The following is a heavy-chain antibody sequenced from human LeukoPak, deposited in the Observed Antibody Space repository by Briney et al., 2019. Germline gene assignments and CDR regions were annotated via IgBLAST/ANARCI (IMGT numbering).Heavy chain of an antibody. Sequence: GGSLRLSCAASGFTFSSYGMHWVRQAPGKGLEWVAVIWYDGSNKYYGDSVKGRFTISRDNSKKTLYLQMNSLRVEDTSVYFCARGPPRGDYSGSGTYYNRWGQGTLVTVSS. J-gene: IGHJ1*01. CDR1: GFTFSSYG. V-gene: IGHV3-33*01. CDR2: IWYDGSNK. CDR3: ARGPPRGDYSGSGTYYNR. D-gene: IGHD3-10*01.